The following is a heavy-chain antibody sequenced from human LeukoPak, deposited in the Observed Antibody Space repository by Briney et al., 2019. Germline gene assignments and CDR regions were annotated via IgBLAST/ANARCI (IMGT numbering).Heavy chain of an antibody. CDR1: GFTFSSYS. V-gene: IGHV3-21*01. J-gene: IGHJ6*02. CDR3: ARDLGNYGMDV. CDR2: ISSSSSYI. D-gene: IGHD1-26*01. Sequence: PGGSLRLSCAAPGFTFSSYSMNWVRQAPGKGLEWVSSISSSSSYIYYADSVKGRFTISRDNAKNSLYLQMNSLRAEDTAVYYCARDLGNYGMDVWGQGTTVTVSS.